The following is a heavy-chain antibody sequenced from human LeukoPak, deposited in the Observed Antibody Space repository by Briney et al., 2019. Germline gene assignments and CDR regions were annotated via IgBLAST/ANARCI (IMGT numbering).Heavy chain of an antibody. V-gene: IGHV3-48*01. Sequence: GGSLRLSCAASGFTFDDYAMHCVRQAPGKGLEWVSYMSSSSSTIYYADSVKGRFTISRDNAKNSLYLQMNSLRAEDTAVYYCARAGRYYYDSSGYYYDAFDIWGQGTMVTVSS. CDR1: GFTFDDYA. CDR2: MSSSSSTI. D-gene: IGHD3-22*01. CDR3: ARAGRYYYDSSGYYYDAFDI. J-gene: IGHJ3*02.